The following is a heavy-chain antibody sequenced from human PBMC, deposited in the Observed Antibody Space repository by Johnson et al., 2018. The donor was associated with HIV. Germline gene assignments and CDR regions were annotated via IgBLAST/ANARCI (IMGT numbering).Heavy chain of an antibody. J-gene: IGHJ3*02. CDR3: AKDCSSGWWRITKSDAFDI. CDR1: GFTLSSYG. Sequence: QVLLVESGGGVVQPGRSLRLSCAASGFTLSSYGMHWVRQAPGKGLEWVAVISYDGSNTYYADSVKGQFTISRDNSKNTLYLQMNSRRAEDTAVYYCAKDCSSGWWRITKSDAFDIWGQGTMVTVSS. V-gene: IGHV3-30*18. CDR2: ISYDGSNT. D-gene: IGHD6-19*01.